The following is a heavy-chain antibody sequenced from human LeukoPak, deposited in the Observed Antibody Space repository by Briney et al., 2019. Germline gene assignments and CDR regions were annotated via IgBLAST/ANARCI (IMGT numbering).Heavy chain of an antibody. J-gene: IGHJ4*02. V-gene: IGHV3-23*01. CDR3: AKSFSSSWSLFDY. Sequence: GGSLRLSCAASGFTFSSYAMSWVRQAPGKGLEWVSAISGSGGSTYYADSVKGRFTISRDNSKNTPYLQMNSLRAEDTAVYYCAKSFSSSWSLFDYWGQGTLVTVSS. D-gene: IGHD6-13*01. CDR2: ISGSGGST. CDR1: GFTFSSYA.